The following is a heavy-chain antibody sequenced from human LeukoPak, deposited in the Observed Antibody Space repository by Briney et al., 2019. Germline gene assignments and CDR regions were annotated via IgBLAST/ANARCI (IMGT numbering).Heavy chain of an antibody. Sequence: GGSLRLSCAASGFTVRSNYMSWVRQAPGKGLEWVSVIYSGGSTYYADSVKGRFTISRDNSKNTLYLQMNSLRAEDTAVYYCARDAGYCSGGSCYNRLDYWGQGTLVTVSS. D-gene: IGHD2-15*01. J-gene: IGHJ4*02. CDR1: GFTVRSNY. V-gene: IGHV3-53*01. CDR2: IYSGGST. CDR3: ARDAGYCSGGSCYNRLDY.